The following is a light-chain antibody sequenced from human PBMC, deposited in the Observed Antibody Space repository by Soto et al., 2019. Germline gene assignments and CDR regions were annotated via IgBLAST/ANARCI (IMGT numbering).Light chain of an antibody. Sequence: QSVLTQPPSVSGAPGLRVTISCTGSSSNIGAGYDVHWYQQLPGTAPKLLIYGNSNRPSGVPDRFSGSKSGTSACLAITGLQADDEADYYCQSYNSSLSVYVFGTGTKLTVL. CDR1: SSNIGAGYD. CDR2: GNS. V-gene: IGLV1-40*01. J-gene: IGLJ1*01. CDR3: QSYNSSLSVYV.